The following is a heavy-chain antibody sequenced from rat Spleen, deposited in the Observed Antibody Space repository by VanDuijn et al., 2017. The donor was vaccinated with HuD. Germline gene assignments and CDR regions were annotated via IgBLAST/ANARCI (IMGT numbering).Heavy chain of an antibody. CDR2: ITYDGIP. CDR1: GFTFSNYG. J-gene: IGHJ4*01. Sequence: EVQLVESGGGFVQPGRSLKLSCAASGFTFSNYGMAWVCQSPTKGLEWVASITYDGIPYYRDSVRGRFTISRDESKSTLYLQMNSLRSEDTATYYCVKEANYGGLMDAWGQGASVTVSS. D-gene: IGHD1-11*01. V-gene: IGHV5-29*01. CDR3: VKEANYGGLMDA.